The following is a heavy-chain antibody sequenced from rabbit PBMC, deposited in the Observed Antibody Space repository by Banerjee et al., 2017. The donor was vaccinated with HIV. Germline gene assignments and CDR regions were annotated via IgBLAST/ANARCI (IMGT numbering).Heavy chain of an antibody. CDR3: ARGYPYGGVGYPFNL. CDR2: IYTGDGNT. J-gene: IGHJ4*01. CDR1: GFSFSNNYY. Sequence: QSLEESGGGLVQPEGSLTLTCTASGFSFSNNYYMCWVRQAPGKGLEWIACIYTGDGNTYYATWAKGRFTISKTSSTTVTLQMTSLTAADTATYFCARGYPYGGVGYPFNLWGPGTLVTVS. V-gene: IGHV1S40*01. D-gene: IGHD6-1*01.